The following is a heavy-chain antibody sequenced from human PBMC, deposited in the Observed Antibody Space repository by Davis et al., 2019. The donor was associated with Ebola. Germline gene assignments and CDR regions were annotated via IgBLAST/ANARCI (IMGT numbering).Heavy chain of an antibody. J-gene: IGHJ6*02. D-gene: IGHD7-27*01. Sequence: AASVKVSCKASGYIFTSYALHWVRQAPGQRLEWMGWINAGNGYTKYSQNFQDRVTITRDTSASTAYMELSSLRSEDTAVYYCARAAKLGGMDVWGQGSTVTVSS. CDR3: ARAAKLGGMDV. V-gene: IGHV1-3*01. CDR2: INAGNGYT. CDR1: GYIFTSYA.